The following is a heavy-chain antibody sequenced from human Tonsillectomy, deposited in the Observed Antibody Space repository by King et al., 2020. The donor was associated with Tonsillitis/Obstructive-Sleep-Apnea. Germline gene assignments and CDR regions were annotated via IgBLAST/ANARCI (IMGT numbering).Heavy chain of an antibody. CDR3: ARGDPIVVVPAASAFDI. D-gene: IGHD2-2*01. CDR1: GFTFSSYA. Sequence: VQLVQSGGGVVQPGRSLRLSCAASGFTFSSYAMHWVRQAPGKGLEWVAVISYDGSNKSYADSVKGRFTISRDNSKNTLYLQMNSLRAEDTAVYYCARGDPIVVVPAASAFDIWGQGTMVTVSS. V-gene: IGHV3-30*01. J-gene: IGHJ3*02. CDR2: ISYDGSNK.